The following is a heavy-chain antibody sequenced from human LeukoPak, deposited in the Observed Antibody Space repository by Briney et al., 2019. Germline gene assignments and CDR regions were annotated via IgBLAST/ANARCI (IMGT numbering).Heavy chain of an antibody. V-gene: IGHV3-64*01. CDR3: TRRYGGHSGWAGYHDS. D-gene: IGHD6-19*01. CDR2: IRSDGSST. Sequence: GGSLRLSCVASGFGFSAYIMHWVRQAPGKGLEYVSAIRSDGSSTFYPNSVKGRFTISRDNSKSTLYLQMGSLRAEDTAVYYCTRRYGGHSGWAGYHDSWGQGTLVTVSS. CDR1: GFGFSAYI. J-gene: IGHJ4*02.